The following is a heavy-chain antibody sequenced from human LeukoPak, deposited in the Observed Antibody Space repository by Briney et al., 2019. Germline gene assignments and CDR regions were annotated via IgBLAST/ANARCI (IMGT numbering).Heavy chain of an antibody. D-gene: IGHD2-2*02. V-gene: IGHV3-33*01. Sequence: QPGGSLRLSCAASGFTFSSYGMHWVRQAPGKGLEWVAVIWYDGSNKYYADSVKGRFTISRDNSKNTLYLQMNSLRAEDTAVYYCARDGCSSTNCNTFYYWGQGTLVTASS. CDR1: GFTFSSYG. J-gene: IGHJ4*02. CDR2: IWYDGSNK. CDR3: ARDGCSSTNCNTFYY.